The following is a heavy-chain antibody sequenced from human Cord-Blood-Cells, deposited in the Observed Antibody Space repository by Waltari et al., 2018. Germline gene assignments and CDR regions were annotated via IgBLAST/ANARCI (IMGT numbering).Heavy chain of an antibody. Sequence: QVQLQESGPGLVKPSETLSLTCTVSGGSISSYYWSWIRQPPGKGLEWIGYIYYSGSTNYNPSRKSRVTISVDTSKNQFSLKLSSVTAADTAVYYCARDHWGLDAFDIWGQGTMVTVSS. V-gene: IGHV4-59*01. CDR2: IYYSGST. CDR1: GGSISSYY. CDR3: ARDHWGLDAFDI. J-gene: IGHJ3*02. D-gene: IGHD7-27*01.